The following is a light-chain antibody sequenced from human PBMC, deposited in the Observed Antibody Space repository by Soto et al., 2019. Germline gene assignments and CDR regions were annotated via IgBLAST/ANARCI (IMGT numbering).Light chain of an antibody. V-gene: IGLV2-11*01. CDR2: DVS. CDR3: CSYARSYFVV. CDR1: SSDVGGYNY. J-gene: IGLJ2*01. Sequence: QSALTQPRSVSGSPGQSVTISCTGTSSDVGGYNYVSWYQQHPGKAPKLMIYDVSKRPSGVPDRFSGSKSGNTASLTISGLQAEDEADYYFCSYARSYFVVFGGGTKLTVL.